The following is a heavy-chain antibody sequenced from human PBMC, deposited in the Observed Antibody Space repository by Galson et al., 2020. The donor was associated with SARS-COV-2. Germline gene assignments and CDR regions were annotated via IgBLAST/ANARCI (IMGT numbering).Heavy chain of an antibody. CDR3: TRDVSGGASDI. CDR1: GFTFTNYA. CDR2: ISHDGKIQ. V-gene: IGHV3-30*04. J-gene: IGHJ3*02. D-gene: IGHD1-26*01. Sequence: GGSLRLSCAASGFTFTNYAMHWIRQAPGKGLEWLTVISHDGKIQVYADSVKGRFTISRDNSGNMVFLQIVSLRPDDTALYYCTRDVSGGASDIWGQGTMVTVSS.